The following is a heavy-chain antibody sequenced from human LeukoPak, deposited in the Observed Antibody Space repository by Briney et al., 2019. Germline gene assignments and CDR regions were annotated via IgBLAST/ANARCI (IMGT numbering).Heavy chain of an antibody. CDR1: GFTFSNYA. D-gene: IGHD3-10*01. CDR3: AKDRGGPFDY. V-gene: IGHV3-23*01. CDR2: ISSSST. J-gene: IGHJ4*02. Sequence: GGSLRLSCAASGFTFSNYAMNWVRQAPGKGLEWVSAISSSSTYYADSVKGRFTISRDNSKNTLYPQMNSLRADDTAIYYCAKDRGGPFDYWGQGTLVTVSS.